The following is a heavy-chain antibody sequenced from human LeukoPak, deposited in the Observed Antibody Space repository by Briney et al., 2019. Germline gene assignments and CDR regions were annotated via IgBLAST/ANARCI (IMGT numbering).Heavy chain of an antibody. V-gene: IGHV4-39*01. J-gene: IGHJ4*02. CDR3: ARRAYYYESSGYHYYFDF. CDR1: GGSISSSNYH. CDR2: IYYTGST. Sequence: SETLSLTCTVSGGSISSSNYHWGWIRQPPGKGLEWIGNIYYTGSTYYNPSLKSRVAISVDTSKNQFSLKLTSETAADTAVYYCARRAYYYESSGYHYYFDFWGQGNLVTVSS. D-gene: IGHD3-22*01.